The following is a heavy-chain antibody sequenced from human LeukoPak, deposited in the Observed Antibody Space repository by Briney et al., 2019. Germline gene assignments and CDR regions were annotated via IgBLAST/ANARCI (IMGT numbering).Heavy chain of an antibody. D-gene: IGHD3-10*01. J-gene: IGHJ4*02. Sequence: ASVKVSCKASGYTFTSYGISWVRQAPGQGLEWMGWINPNSGGTNYAQKFQGRVTMTRDTSISTTYMELSRLRSDDTAVYYCTVRDRDYWGQGTLVTVSS. CDR3: TVRDRDY. CDR2: INPNSGGT. CDR1: GYTFTSYG. V-gene: IGHV1-2*02.